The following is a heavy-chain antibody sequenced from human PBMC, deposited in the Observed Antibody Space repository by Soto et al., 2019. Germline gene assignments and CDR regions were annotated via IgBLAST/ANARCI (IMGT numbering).Heavy chain of an antibody. J-gene: IGHJ6*02. CDR3: VRPLPSGRNYGLDV. D-gene: IGHD3-10*01. V-gene: IGHV3-53*01. CDR1: GLTVSNAY. Sequence: GGSLRLSCAASGLTVSNAYMAWVRQAPGMGLEWVSVIYDNGTTYYADSVKGRFTISRDTSTDTLSLQMDSLRAEDTAVYYCVRPLPSGRNYGLDVWGQGTTVTVSS. CDR2: IYDNGTT.